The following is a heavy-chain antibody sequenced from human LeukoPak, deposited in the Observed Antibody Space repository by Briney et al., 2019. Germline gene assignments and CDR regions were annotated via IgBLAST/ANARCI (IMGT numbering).Heavy chain of an antibody. V-gene: IGHV1-18*01. J-gene: IGHJ4*02. CDR1: GYTLTSYG. Sequence: ASVTVSCEASGYTLTSYGINWMRQAPGQGLEWMGWISTQSGNTNYAQKVQGRLTLTTDRSTNTAYMELRSLRSDDTAVYYCARGAYGDKWGQGTMVTVSS. CDR2: ISTQSGNT. CDR3: ARGAYGDK. D-gene: IGHD4-17*01.